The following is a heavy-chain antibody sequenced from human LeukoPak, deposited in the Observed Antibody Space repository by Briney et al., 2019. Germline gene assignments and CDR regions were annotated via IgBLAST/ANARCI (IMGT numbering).Heavy chain of an antibody. CDR3: ARGDCSSTSCYRKGVYFQH. CDR2: IYYSGST. J-gene: IGHJ1*01. Sequence: SETLSLTCTVSGGSISSSSYYWGWIRQPPGKGLEWIGSIYYSGSTYYNPSLKSRVTISVDTSKNQFSLKLSSVTAADTAVYYCARGDCSSTSCYRKGVYFQHWGQGTLVTVSS. V-gene: IGHV4-39*07. CDR1: GGSISSSSYY. D-gene: IGHD2-2*02.